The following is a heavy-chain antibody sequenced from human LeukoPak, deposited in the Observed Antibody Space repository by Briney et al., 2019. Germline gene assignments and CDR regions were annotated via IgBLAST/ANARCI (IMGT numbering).Heavy chain of an antibody. Sequence: GGSLRLSCAASGFTFSSYEMNWVRQAPGNGLEWVSYISSSGSTIYYADSVKGRFTISRDNAKNSLYLQMNSLRAEDTAVYYCARASRGYSYGYNYWGQGTLVTVSS. CDR1: GFTFSSYE. CDR3: ARASRGYSYGYNY. D-gene: IGHD5-18*01. CDR2: ISSSGSTI. J-gene: IGHJ4*02. V-gene: IGHV3-48*03.